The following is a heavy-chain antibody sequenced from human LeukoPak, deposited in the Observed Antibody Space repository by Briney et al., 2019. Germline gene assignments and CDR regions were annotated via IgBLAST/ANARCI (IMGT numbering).Heavy chain of an antibody. V-gene: IGHV1-3*03. J-gene: IGHJ4*02. CDR1: GYTFTSYA. Sequence: GASVKVSCKASGYTFTSYAMHWVRQAPGQRLEWMGWINAGNGNTKYSQEFQGRVTITRDTSASTAYMELSSLRSEDMAVYYCARASAWGDDYYFDYWGQGTLVTVSS. CDR2: INAGNGNT. D-gene: IGHD2-21*02. CDR3: ARASAWGDDYYFDY.